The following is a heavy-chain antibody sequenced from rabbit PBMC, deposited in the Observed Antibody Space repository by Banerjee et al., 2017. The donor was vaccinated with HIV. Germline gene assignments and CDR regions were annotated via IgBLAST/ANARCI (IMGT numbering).Heavy chain of an antibody. CDR2: IDVSRSGST. CDR3: ARDAAGREDFNL. Sequence: QQQLEESGGDLVKPGASLTLTCTGSGLDFSSRYWICWVRQAPGKGLEWIACIDVSRSGSTYYTNWAKGRFTISKASSTTVTLQVTSLTAADTATYFCARDAAGREDFNLWGPGTLVTVS. CDR1: GLDFSSRYW. D-gene: IGHD4-2*01. J-gene: IGHJ4*01. V-gene: IGHV1S45*01.